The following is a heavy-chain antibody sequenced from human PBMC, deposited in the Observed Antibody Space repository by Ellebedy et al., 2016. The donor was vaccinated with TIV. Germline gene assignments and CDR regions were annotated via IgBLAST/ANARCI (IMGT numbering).Heavy chain of an antibody. Sequence: GESLKISCVASGFTFSYYWMHWVRQTPGKGLVWVSRINSDGSITSYADSMKGRFTISRDNAKNTLYLQMNSLTAEDTAIYYCARANQQLPRVVAFWGQGTLVTVSS. D-gene: IGHD6-13*01. CDR1: GFTFSYYW. CDR3: ARANQQLPRVVAF. V-gene: IGHV3-74*01. J-gene: IGHJ4*02. CDR2: INSDGSIT.